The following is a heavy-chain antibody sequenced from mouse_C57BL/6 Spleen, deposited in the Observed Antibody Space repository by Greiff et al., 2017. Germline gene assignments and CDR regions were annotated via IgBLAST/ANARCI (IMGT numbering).Heavy chain of an antibody. D-gene: IGHD1-1*01. CDR3: ALVASGWYFDV. J-gene: IGHJ1*03. Sequence: EVKLMESEGGLVQPGSSMKLSCTASGFTFSDYYMAWVRQVPEKGLEWVANINYDGSSTYYLDSLKSRFIISRDNAKNILYLQMSSLKSEDTATYYCALVASGWYFDVWGTGTTVTVSS. CDR2: INYDGSST. CDR1: GFTFSDYY. V-gene: IGHV5-16*01.